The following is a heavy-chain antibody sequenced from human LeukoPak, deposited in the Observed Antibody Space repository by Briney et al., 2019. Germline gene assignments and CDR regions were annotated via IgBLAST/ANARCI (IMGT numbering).Heavy chain of an antibody. J-gene: IGHJ5*02. Sequence: SETLSLTCTVSGASINSGGYYWTWLRQGPGKGLEWIRYNHNSGTIYYNPSPKSQLNIFIETSKNQFSLRLTSVTAADTALYYCARERRHTHWYDPWGQGTLVTVSS. CDR2: NHNSGTI. V-gene: IGHV4-31*01. CDR3: ARERRHTHWYDP. CDR1: GASINSGGYY.